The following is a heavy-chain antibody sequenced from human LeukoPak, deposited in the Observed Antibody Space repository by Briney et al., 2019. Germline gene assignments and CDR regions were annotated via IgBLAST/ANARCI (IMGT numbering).Heavy chain of an antibody. CDR3: ARVSSGWYLGGFDP. Sequence: GGSLRLSCAASGFTFSDYYMSWIRQAPGKRLEWVSYISSSGSTIYYADSVKGRFTISRDNAKDSLYLQMNSLRAEDTAVYYCARVSSGWYLGGFDPWGQGTLVTVSS. CDR2: ISSSGSTI. CDR1: GFTFSDYY. J-gene: IGHJ5*02. D-gene: IGHD6-19*01. V-gene: IGHV3-11*01.